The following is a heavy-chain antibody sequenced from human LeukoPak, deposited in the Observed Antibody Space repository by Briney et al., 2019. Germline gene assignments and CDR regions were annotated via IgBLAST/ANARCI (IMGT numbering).Heavy chain of an antibody. V-gene: IGHV4-59*12. CDR3: ARVLSWYCSGGSCYLPYWFDP. J-gene: IGHJ5*02. D-gene: IGHD2-15*01. CDR2: IYYSGST. CDR1: GGSISSYY. Sequence: SETLSLACTVSGGSISSYYWNWIRQPPGKGLEWIGYIYYSGSTNYNPSLKSRVTISVDTSKNQFSLKLSSVTAADTAVYYCARVLSWYCSGGSCYLPYWFDPWGQGTLVTVSS.